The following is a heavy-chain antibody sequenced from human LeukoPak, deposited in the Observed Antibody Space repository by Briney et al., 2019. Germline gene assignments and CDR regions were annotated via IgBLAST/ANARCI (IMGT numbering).Heavy chain of an antibody. CDR3: AKGPLYYYMDV. CDR2: ISGNGDSI. Sequence: GGSLRLSCADSGFTLDDYAMHWVRQAPGKGLEWVSGISGNGDSIGYADSGKGRFTISRDNAKNSLYLQMNSLRPEDTALYYCAKGPLYYYMDVWGKGTTATVSS. V-gene: IGHV3-9*01. CDR1: GFTLDDYA. J-gene: IGHJ6*03.